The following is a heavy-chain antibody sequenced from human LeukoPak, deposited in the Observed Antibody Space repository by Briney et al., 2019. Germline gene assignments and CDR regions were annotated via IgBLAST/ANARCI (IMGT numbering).Heavy chain of an antibody. CDR2: IYPGDSDT. CDR1: GYTFNNSW. Sequence: GESLKISCKGSGYTFNNSWIGWVRQVPGKGQEWIGIIYPGDSDTRYSPSFQGRVTISVDTSITTAYLQLSSLQASDTAIYYCARHSGSGTFFNMDVWGKGTTVTVSS. J-gene: IGHJ6*03. V-gene: IGHV5-51*01. D-gene: IGHD3-10*01. CDR3: ARHSGSGTFFNMDV.